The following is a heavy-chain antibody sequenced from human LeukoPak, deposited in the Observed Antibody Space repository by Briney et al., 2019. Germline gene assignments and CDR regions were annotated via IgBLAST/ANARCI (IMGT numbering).Heavy chain of an antibody. Sequence: PSETLSLTCTVSGGSISSYYWSWIRQPAGKGLEWIGRIYTSGSTNYNPSLKSRVTMSVDTSKNQFSLKLSSVTAADTAVYYCARGYCSSTSCYGEYFQHWGQGTLVTVSS. J-gene: IGHJ1*01. CDR2: IYTSGST. CDR3: ARGYCSSTSCYGEYFQH. CDR1: GGSISSYY. V-gene: IGHV4-4*07. D-gene: IGHD2-2*01.